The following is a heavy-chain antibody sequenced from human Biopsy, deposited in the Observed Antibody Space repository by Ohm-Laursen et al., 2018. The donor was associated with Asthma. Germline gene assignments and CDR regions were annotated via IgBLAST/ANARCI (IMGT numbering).Heavy chain of an antibody. CDR3: ARDNHDYYYGMDL. V-gene: IGHV3-11*01. D-gene: IGHD1-14*01. CDR1: GFSFRDYY. Sequence: SLRLSCTASGFSFRDYYMSWIRQAPGKGLEWISYISSGGRTIYYADSVKGRFTISRDNAQNLLYLQMSSLRTEDTAVYYCARDNHDYYYGMDLWGQGTSATVSS. J-gene: IGHJ6*02. CDR2: ISSGGRTI.